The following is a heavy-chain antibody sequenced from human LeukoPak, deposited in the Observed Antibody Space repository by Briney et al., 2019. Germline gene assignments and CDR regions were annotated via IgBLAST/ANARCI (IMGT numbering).Heavy chain of an antibody. CDR2: ISAHNGNT. D-gene: IGHD3-22*01. CDR3: ARVSPRDYYYDSSGSDY. Sequence: ASVKVSCKASGCTFTSYGISWVRQAPGQGLEWMGWISAHNGNTNYAQKLQGRVTMTTDTSTSTAYMELRSLRADDTAVYYCARVSPRDYYYDSSGSDYWGQGTLVTVSS. CDR1: GCTFTSYG. V-gene: IGHV1-18*01. J-gene: IGHJ4*02.